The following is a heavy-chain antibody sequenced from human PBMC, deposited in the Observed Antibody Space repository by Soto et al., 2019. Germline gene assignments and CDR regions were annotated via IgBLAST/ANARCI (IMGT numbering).Heavy chain of an antibody. D-gene: IGHD3-10*01. V-gene: IGHV4-59*08. Sequence: SGTVSLTCTVSGGSITSHYSTWFRQPPGKGLEWIGYIHHSGSTSYNPSLKSGVTMSVDTSKNQFSLKVSSVTAADTALYYLASQGFGELHGLVSVWGRGPTGPVSS. CDR1: GGSITSHY. J-gene: IGHJ6*02. CDR3: ASQGFGELHGLVSV. CDR2: IHHSGST.